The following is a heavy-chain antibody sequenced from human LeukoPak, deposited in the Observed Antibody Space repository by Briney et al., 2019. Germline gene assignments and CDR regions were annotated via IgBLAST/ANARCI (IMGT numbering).Heavy chain of an antibody. CDR2: MYYSGDS. V-gene: IGHV4-61*08. CDR3: ARSQSQSGSYRYYFTY. CDR1: GVSVGSAGYY. J-gene: IGHJ4*02. Sequence: SETLSLTCSVSGVSVGSAGYYWTWIRQPPGKGLEWIGYMYYSGDSNYNPFLKSRVTMSLDPSKNRFSLKLSSVTAADTAVYYCARSQSQSGSYRYYFTYWGQGTLVTVSS. D-gene: IGHD1-26*01.